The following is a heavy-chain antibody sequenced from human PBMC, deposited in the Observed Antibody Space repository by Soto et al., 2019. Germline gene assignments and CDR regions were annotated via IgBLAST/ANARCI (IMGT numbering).Heavy chain of an antibody. V-gene: IGHV3-48*01. CDR3: ARDVNGQYYYDSSGPTDRNYYGMDV. D-gene: IGHD3-22*01. Sequence: EVQLVESGGGLVQPGGSLRLSCAASGFTFSSYSMNWVRQAPGKGLEWVSYISSSSSTIYYADSVKGRFTISRDNAKNSLYLQMNSLRAEDTAVYYCARDVNGQYYYDSSGPTDRNYYGMDVWGQGTTVTVSS. J-gene: IGHJ6*02. CDR1: GFTFSSYS. CDR2: ISSSSSTI.